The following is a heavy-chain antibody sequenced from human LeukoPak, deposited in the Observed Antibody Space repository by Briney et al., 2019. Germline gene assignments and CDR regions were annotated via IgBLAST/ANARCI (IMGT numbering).Heavy chain of an antibody. CDR3: AKDGYDYYYYYMDV. J-gene: IGHJ6*03. V-gene: IGHV3-23*01. Sequence: GGSLRLSCAASGFTFSSYAMSWVRQAPGQGLEWVSAISGSGGTTYYADSVKGRFTISRDNSKNTLYLQMNSLRAEDTAVYYCAKDGYDYYYYYMDVWGRGTAVTVSS. CDR1: GFTFSSYA. CDR2: ISGSGGTT. D-gene: IGHD1-1*01.